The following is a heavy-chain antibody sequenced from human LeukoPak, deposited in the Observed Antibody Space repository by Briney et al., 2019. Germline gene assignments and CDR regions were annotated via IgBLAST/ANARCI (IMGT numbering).Heavy chain of an antibody. D-gene: IGHD3-10*01. CDR3: ASFAMVRGPAFDI. Sequence: SETLSLTCTVSGGSISRYYWIWIRQPPGKGLEWIGYIYYSGSTNYNPSLKSRVTISVDTSKNQFSLKLSSVTAADTAVYYCASFAMVRGPAFDIWGQGTMVTVSS. CDR2: IYYSGST. CDR1: GGSISRYY. J-gene: IGHJ3*02. V-gene: IGHV4-59*08.